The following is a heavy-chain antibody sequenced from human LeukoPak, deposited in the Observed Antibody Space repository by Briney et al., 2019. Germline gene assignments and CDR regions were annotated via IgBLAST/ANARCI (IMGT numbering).Heavy chain of an antibody. Sequence: GRSLRLSCAASGFTFSSYGMHWVRQAPGEGLEWVAVISYDGSNKYYADSMKGRFTISRDNSKNTLYLQMNSLRAEDTAVYYCAKDRHLRGSGSRYYFDYWGQGTLVTVSS. CDR2: ISYDGSNK. D-gene: IGHD1-26*01. J-gene: IGHJ4*02. CDR3: AKDRHLRGSGSRYYFDY. CDR1: GFTFSSYG. V-gene: IGHV3-30*18.